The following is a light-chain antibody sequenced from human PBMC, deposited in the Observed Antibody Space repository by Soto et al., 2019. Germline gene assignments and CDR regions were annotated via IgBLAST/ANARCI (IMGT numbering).Light chain of an antibody. V-gene: IGKV1-39*01. CDR3: QQSYRVPT. Sequence: DIQMTQSPSSLSASVGDRVTITCRASQSIEKYINWYQQKPPKAPKLLMYATSILQSGVPARFSGSGSGTDFTLTINSLQPEDFATYYCQQSYRVPTFGQGTKVEI. J-gene: IGKJ1*01. CDR2: ATS. CDR1: QSIEKY.